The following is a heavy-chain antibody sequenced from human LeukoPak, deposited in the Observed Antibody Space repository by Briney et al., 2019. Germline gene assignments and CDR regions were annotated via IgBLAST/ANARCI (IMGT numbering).Heavy chain of an antibody. J-gene: IGHJ4*02. Sequence: GESLKISCKGSGYSFTSYWIGWVRKMPGKGLEWMGIIYPGDSDTRYSPSFQGQVTISADKSISTAYLQWSSLKASDTAMYYCARSLPDCSGGSCYPHCFDYWGQGTLVTVSS. CDR2: IYPGDSDT. D-gene: IGHD2-15*01. V-gene: IGHV5-51*01. CDR3: ARSLPDCSGGSCYPHCFDY. CDR1: GYSFTSYW.